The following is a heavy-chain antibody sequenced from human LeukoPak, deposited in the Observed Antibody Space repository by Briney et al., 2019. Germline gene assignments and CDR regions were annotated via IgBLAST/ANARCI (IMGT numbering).Heavy chain of an antibody. CDR2: IKTDGSST. J-gene: IGHJ4*02. V-gene: IGHV3-74*01. Sequence: GGSLRLSCAASGFTLSSYDMHWVRQAPGKGLVWVSRIKTDGSSTSYADSVKGRFTISRDNAKNTVYLQMNSLRVEDTAVYYCARDFMYSISCTGCWGQGTLVTVSS. CDR3: ARDFMYSISCTGC. CDR1: GFTLSSYD. D-gene: IGHD6-13*01.